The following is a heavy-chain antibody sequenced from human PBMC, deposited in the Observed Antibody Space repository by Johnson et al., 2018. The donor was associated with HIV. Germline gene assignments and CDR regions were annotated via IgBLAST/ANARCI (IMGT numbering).Heavy chain of an antibody. Sequence: QVQLVESGGGVVQPGRSLRLSCAAPGFTFSSYAMHWVRQAPGKGLEWVAVISYDGSNKYYADSVKGRFSISRDNAKNTLYLQMSSLRAEDTAVYYCAREGSSSSDDAFDIWGQGTMVTVSS. V-gene: IGHV3-30-3*01. D-gene: IGHD6-6*01. CDR3: AREGSSSSDDAFDI. J-gene: IGHJ3*02. CDR1: GFTFSSYA. CDR2: ISYDGSNK.